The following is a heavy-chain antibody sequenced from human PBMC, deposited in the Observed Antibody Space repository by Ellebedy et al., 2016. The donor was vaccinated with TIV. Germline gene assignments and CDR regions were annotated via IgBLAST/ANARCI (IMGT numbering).Heavy chain of an antibody. V-gene: IGHV3-13*01. Sequence: GESLKISCAASGFTFSTYDMHWVRQVTGKGLEWVSSIGVTGDTYYTDSVKGRFTISRDNAKNSLYLQMNSLRVEDAAVYYCARPNRDGSFQDLWGQGALVTVSS. J-gene: IGHJ5*02. CDR3: ARPNRDGSFQDL. D-gene: IGHD5-24*01. CDR1: GFTFSTYD. CDR2: IGVTGDT.